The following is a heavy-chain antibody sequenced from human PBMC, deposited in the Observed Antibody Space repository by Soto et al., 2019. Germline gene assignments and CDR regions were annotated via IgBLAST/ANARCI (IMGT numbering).Heavy chain of an antibody. J-gene: IGHJ5*02. CDR3: AREVGLTLIARFRGNWFDP. D-gene: IGHD2-21*01. V-gene: IGHV1-18*04. CDR1: GYTFTSYG. Sequence: GASVKVSCKASGYTFTSYGISWVRQAPGQGLEWMGWISAYNGNTNYAQKLQGRATMTTDTSTSTAYMELRSLRSDDTAVYYCAREVGLTLIARFRGNWFDPWGQGTLVTVSS. CDR2: ISAYNGNT.